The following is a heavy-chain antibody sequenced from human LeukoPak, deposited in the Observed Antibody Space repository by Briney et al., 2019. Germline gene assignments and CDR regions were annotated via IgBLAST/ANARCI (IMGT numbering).Heavy chain of an antibody. J-gene: IGHJ5*02. CDR3: ARGQVPTARGYNWFDP. V-gene: IGHV4-34*01. CDR2: INARGDT. CDR1: GWSFNDYY. D-gene: IGHD2-2*01. Sequence: SETLSLTCAVYGWSFNDYYWNWVRQPPGKGLEWIGEINARGDTNYNPSLKSRVTISVDTSKKQFSLRLTSLIAADTALYYCARGQVPTARGYNWFDPWGQRTLVTVSS.